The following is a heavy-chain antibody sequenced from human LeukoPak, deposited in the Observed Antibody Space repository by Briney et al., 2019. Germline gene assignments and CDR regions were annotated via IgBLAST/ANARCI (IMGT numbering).Heavy chain of an antibody. V-gene: IGHV3-53*01. CDR2: IYSSGST. D-gene: IGHD6-19*01. CDR1: GFTVSSNY. J-gene: IGHJ4*02. CDR3: ARGPKVWGRRSVADYYFDY. Sequence: GGSLRLSCAASGFTVSSNYMTWVRQAPGKGLEWVSVIYSSGSTYYTDSVKGRFTISRDNSKNTLYLQMNSLRAEDTAVYYCARGPKVWGRRSVADYYFDYWGQGTLVTVSS.